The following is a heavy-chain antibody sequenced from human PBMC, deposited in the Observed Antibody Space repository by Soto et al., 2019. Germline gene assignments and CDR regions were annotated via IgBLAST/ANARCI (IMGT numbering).Heavy chain of an antibody. CDR3: AREDGVVGSSSAFDH. CDR1: GFTFSTYT. CDR2: INGKSNYV. J-gene: IGHJ4*02. V-gene: IGHV3-21*01. D-gene: IGHD1-26*01. Sequence: EVQVVESGGGLVKPGGSLRLSCVFSGFTFSTYTMNWVRQAPGKGLEWVSSINGKSNYVYYADSVKGRFTISRDNAKNSLYLQMNRLRAEDTAIYYCAREDGVVGSSSAFDHWGLGTLVTVSS.